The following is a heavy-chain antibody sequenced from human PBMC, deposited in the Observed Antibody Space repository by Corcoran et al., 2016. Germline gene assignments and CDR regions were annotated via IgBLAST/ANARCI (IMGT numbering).Heavy chain of an antibody. CDR1: GFTSGFTFTNAW. J-gene: IGHJ3*01. D-gene: IGHD3-3*02. Sequence: EVQLVESGGGMVKPGGSLRLSCAASGFTSGFTFTNAWMNWVRQAPGKGLEWVGRIKSSADGGPTEYAAPVKGRFTISRDDSQNMVSLQMNSLTTEDTAVYYCTTLNALTNAFEKWGQGTMVTVSS. CDR3: TTLNALTNAFEK. CDR2: IKSSADGGPT. V-gene: IGHV3-15*07.